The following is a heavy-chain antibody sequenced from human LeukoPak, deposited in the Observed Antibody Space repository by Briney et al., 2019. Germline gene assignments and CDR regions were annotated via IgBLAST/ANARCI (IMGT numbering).Heavy chain of an antibody. CDR3: AKDFCRGDYCQLFDH. D-gene: IGHD2-21*01. CDR2: ISGSGDRT. V-gene: IGHV3-23*01. CDR1: GFPFSSYA. J-gene: IGHJ4*02. Sequence: QPGGSLRLSCAASGFPFSSYAMSWVRQAPGKGLEWVSAISGSGDRTDYADSVKGRFTISRDNSKNTLHLQMNSLRAEDTAVYYCAKDFCRGDYCQLFDHWGQGILVTVSS.